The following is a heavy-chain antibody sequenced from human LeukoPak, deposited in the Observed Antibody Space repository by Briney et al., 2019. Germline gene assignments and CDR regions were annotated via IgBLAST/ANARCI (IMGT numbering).Heavy chain of an antibody. CDR3: ARVAPWLVRLHDAFDI. D-gene: IGHD6-19*01. J-gene: IGHJ3*02. CDR1: GGSISSGDYY. Sequence: SQTLSLTCTVSGGSISSGDYYWSWIRQPPWKGLEWIGYIYYSGSTYYNPSLKSRVTISVDTSKNQFSLKLSSVTAADTAVYYRARVAPWLVRLHDAFDIWGQGTMVTVSS. V-gene: IGHV4-30-4*08. CDR2: IYYSGST.